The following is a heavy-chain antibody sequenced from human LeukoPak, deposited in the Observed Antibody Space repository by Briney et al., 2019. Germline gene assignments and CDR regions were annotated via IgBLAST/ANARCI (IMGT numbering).Heavy chain of an antibody. Sequence: ASVKVSCKASGYTFTGYYIHWVRQAPGQGLEWMGRINPNNGGTNYAQKFQGRVTMTRDMSMSTAYMELSRLRSDDTAVYFCARATLSDYYFNYWGQGTLVTVSS. V-gene: IGHV1-2*06. CDR1: GYTFTGYY. J-gene: IGHJ4*02. CDR3: ARATLSDYYFNY. CDR2: INPNNGGT.